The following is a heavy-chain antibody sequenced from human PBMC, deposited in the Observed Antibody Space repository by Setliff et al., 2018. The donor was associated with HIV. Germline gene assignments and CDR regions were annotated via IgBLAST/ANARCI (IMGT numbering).Heavy chain of an antibody. V-gene: IGHV1-18*01. CDR2: ISASSVNT. Sequence: ASVKVSCKASGYTFINYHITWVRQAPGQGLEWVGSISASSVNTNYTQGRVTMTTDISTSTAYMELSSLRSDDTAVYYCARVLEYNWLDPWGQGTLVTVSS. CDR3: ARVLEYNWLDP. CDR1: GYTFINYH. J-gene: IGHJ5*02.